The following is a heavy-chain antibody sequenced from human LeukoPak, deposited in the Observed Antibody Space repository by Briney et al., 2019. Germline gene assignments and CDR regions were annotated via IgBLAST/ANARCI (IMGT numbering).Heavy chain of an antibody. CDR1: GGSISSSSYY. J-gene: IGHJ6*03. V-gene: IGHV4-39*07. CDR2: IYYSGST. CDR3: ARGGGGYSSGWYPRNPNYYYYYYMDV. D-gene: IGHD6-19*01. Sequence: SETLSLTCTVSGGSISSSSYYWGWIRQPPGKGLEWIGSIYYSGSTYYNPSLKSRFTISVDTSKNQFSLKLSSVTAADTAVYYCARGGGGYSSGWYPRNPNYYYYYYMDVWGKGTTVTVSS.